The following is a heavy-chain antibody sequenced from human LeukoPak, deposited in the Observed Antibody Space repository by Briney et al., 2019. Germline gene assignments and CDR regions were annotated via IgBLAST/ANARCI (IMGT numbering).Heavy chain of an antibody. CDR3: ARDPDWNPVRPALALAPPYYYYYMDV. D-gene: IGHD1-1*01. CDR2: INHSGST. CDR1: GGSFSGYY. Sequence: SETLSLTCAVYGGSFSGYYWSWIHQPPGKGLEWIGEINHSGSTNYNPSLKSRVTISVDTSKNQFSLKLSSVTAADTAVYYCARDPDWNPVRPALALAPPYYYYYMDVWGKGTTVTVSS. V-gene: IGHV4-34*01. J-gene: IGHJ6*03.